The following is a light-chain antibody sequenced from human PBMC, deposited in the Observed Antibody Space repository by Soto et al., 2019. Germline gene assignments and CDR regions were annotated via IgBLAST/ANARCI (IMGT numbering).Light chain of an antibody. CDR3: QQRSSWPLT. CDR2: ATS. CDR1: QSVTL. J-gene: IGKJ4*01. Sequence: EIVLTQSPATLSLSPWERSTLSCKASQSVTLLAWYQQKPGQAPRLLIYATSNRASGIPAGFSGGGSGTDLTLTISSLEPEDFVLYYCQQRSSWPLTFGGGTKVEI. V-gene: IGKV3-11*01.